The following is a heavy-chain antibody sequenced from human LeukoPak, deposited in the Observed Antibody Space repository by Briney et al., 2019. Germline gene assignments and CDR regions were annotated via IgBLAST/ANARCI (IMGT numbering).Heavy chain of an antibody. CDR3: ARDFSSGWYYFDY. V-gene: IGHV1-69*13. Sequence: GASVKVSCKASGYTFTGYYMHWVRQAPGQGLEWMGGIIPIFGTANYAQKFQGRVTITADESTSTAYMELSSLRSEDTAVYYCARDFSSGWYYFDYWGQGTLVTVSS. CDR1: GYTFTGYY. CDR2: IIPIFGTA. D-gene: IGHD6-19*01. J-gene: IGHJ4*02.